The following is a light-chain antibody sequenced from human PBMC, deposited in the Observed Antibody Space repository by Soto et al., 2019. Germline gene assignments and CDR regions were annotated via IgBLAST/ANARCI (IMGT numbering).Light chain of an antibody. Sequence: TLSCRASQSGSSTYLAWYQQKPGQAPRLLIYGASSRATGIPDRFSGSGSGTDFTLTISRLEPEDFAVYYCQVRTNWSIAFGRGTRLEIK. V-gene: IGKV3D-20*02. CDR3: QVRTNWSIA. CDR2: GAS. J-gene: IGKJ5*01. CDR1: QSGSSTY.